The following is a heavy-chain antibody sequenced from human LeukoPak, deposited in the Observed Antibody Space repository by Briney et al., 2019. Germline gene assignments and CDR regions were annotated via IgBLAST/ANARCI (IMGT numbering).Heavy chain of an antibody. D-gene: IGHD3-3*01. V-gene: IGHV4-59*12. CDR3: ARDRHFDFWSGYYTGNAFDI. CDR2: IYYSGST. J-gene: IGHJ3*02. CDR1: GGSFSGYY. Sequence: SETLSLTCAVYGGSFSGYYWSWIRQPPGKGLEWIGYIYYSGSTNYNPSLKSRVTISVDTSKNQFSLKLSSVTAADTAVYYCARDRHFDFWSGYYTGNAFDIWGQGTMVTVSS.